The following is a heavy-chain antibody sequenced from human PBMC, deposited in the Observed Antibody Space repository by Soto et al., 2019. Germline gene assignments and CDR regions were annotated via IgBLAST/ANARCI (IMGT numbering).Heavy chain of an antibody. CDR1: GFTFANYA. CDR3: ARDLPPFCSNGICFADY. J-gene: IGHJ4*02. CDR2: ITVSGANT. D-gene: IGHD2-8*01. Sequence: GSLRLSCAASGFTFANYAMSWVRQAPGKGLEWVSAITVSGANTYYTDSVRGRFTISRDNSKNTLYLQLNSLRAEDTAVYYCARDLPPFCSNGICFADYWGQGTLVTVSS. V-gene: IGHV3-23*01.